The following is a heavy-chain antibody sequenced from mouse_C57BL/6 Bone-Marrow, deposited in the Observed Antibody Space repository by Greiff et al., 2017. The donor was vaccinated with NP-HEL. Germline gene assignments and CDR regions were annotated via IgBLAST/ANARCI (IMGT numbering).Heavy chain of an antibody. Sequence: QVQLQQPGAELVKPGASVKLSCKASGYTFTSYWMHWVKQRPGQGLEWIGMIHPNSGSTNYNEKFKSKATLTVDKSSSTAYMQLSSLTSEDSAVYYCARRITTVVATDYLDYWGQGTTLTVSS. J-gene: IGHJ2*01. CDR2: IHPNSGST. CDR1: GYTFTSYW. V-gene: IGHV1-64*01. CDR3: ARRITTVVATDYLDY. D-gene: IGHD1-1*01.